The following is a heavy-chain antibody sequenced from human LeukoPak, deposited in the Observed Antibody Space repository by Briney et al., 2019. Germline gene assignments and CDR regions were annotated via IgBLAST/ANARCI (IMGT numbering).Heavy chain of an antibody. J-gene: IGHJ4*02. CDR2: ISYDGSGK. V-gene: IGHV3-30*18. CDR1: EFSFSTYG. CDR3: AKEVGTFTLDY. D-gene: IGHD1-26*01. Sequence: GGSLRLSCAASEFSFSTYGMHWVRQAPGKGLEWVTVISYDGSGKYYADSVKGRFTISRDNSRNTLYLQMNSLRVEDTAVYYCAKEVGTFTLDYWGQGTLVTVSS.